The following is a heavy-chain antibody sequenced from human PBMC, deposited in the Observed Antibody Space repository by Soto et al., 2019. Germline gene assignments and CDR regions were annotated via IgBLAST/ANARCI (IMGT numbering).Heavy chain of an antibody. V-gene: IGHV3-74*01. D-gene: IGHD2-2*01. CDR1: GFRFSDYW. Sequence: PGGSLRLSCSVSGFRFSDYWMHWFRQAPGKGLVWVARISDDAISTSYAPFVKGRFTISRDNIKNMLYLQLNSLTADDAAFYYCAREVPISAVNYIDYWGQGXLVTVYS. J-gene: IGHJ4*02. CDR3: AREVPISAVNYIDY. CDR2: ISDDAIST.